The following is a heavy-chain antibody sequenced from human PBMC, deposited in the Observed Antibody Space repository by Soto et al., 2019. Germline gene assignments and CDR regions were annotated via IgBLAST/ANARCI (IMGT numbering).Heavy chain of an antibody. Sequence: PGESLKISCKGSGYSFSSYWIGWVRQMPGKGLEWMGSIYPGNSETRYSPSFQGQVTISADKSISTAYLQWNSLKASDTAMYYCARVGEYSGFDYWGQGTLVTVS. CDR2: IYPGNSET. CDR3: ARVGEYSGFDY. J-gene: IGHJ4*02. V-gene: IGHV5-51*01. CDR1: GYSFSSYW. D-gene: IGHD5-12*01.